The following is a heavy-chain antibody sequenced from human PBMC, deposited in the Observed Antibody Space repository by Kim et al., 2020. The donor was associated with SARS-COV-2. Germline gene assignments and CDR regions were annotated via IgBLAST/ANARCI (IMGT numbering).Heavy chain of an antibody. CDR2: INAGNGNT. D-gene: IGHD1-7*01. Sequence: ASVKVSCKASGYTFTSYAMLWVRQAPGQRLEWMGWINAGNGNTKYSQKFQGRVTITRDTSASTAYMELSSLRSEDTAVYYCARGEGITGTTLMSGYWGQGTLVTVSS. J-gene: IGHJ4*02. V-gene: IGHV1-3*01. CDR3: ARGEGITGTTLMSGY. CDR1: GYTFTSYA.